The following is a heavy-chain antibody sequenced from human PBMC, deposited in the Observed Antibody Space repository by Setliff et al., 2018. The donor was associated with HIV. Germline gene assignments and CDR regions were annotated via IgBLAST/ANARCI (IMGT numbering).Heavy chain of an antibody. D-gene: IGHD2-21*02. V-gene: IGHV4-38-2*02. J-gene: IGHJ4*02. CDR3: AREGRAYCGGDCWTPFLDY. Sequence: SETLSLTCAVSNSANTSRYSWGWIRQSPEKGLEWIGTSSHSGATFYNPSLRSRVTISKDTSKNQFSLKLSSVTAADTAVYYCAREGRAYCGGDCWTPFLDYWGQGTLVTVSS. CDR1: NSANTSRYS. CDR2: SSHSGAT.